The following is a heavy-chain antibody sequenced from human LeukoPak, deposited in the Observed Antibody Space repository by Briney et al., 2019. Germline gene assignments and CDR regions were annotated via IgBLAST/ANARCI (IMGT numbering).Heavy chain of an antibody. D-gene: IGHD6-19*01. V-gene: IGHV4-39*01. CDR3: ARRTGYSSGSFDY. CDR2: IYYSGST. CDR1: GGSISSSSYY. Sequence: PSETLSLTCNVSGGSISSSSYYWGWIRQPPGRGLEWIGTIYYSGSTYYNPSLKSRVTISVDTSKNQLSLKLNSVTAADTAVYYCARRTGYSSGSFDYWGQGTLVTVSS. J-gene: IGHJ4*02.